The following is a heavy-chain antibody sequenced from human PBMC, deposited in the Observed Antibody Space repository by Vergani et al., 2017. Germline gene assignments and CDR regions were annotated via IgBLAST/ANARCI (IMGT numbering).Heavy chain of an antibody. Sequence: QLQLQESGPGLVKPSETLSLTCTVSGGSISSSSYYWGWIRQPPGKGLEWIGSIYYSGSTYYNPSLKSRVTISVDTSKNQLSLKLSSVTAADTAVYYCARSKRYCSSTSCQPFDYWGQGTLVTVSS. CDR2: IYYSGST. J-gene: IGHJ4*02. CDR3: ARSKRYCSSTSCQPFDY. D-gene: IGHD2-2*01. CDR1: GGSISSSSYY. V-gene: IGHV4-39*01.